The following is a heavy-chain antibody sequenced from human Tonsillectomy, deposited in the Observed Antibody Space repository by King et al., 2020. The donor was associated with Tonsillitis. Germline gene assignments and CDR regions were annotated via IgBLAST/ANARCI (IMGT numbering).Heavy chain of an antibody. V-gene: IGHV3-7*01. CDR2: IKKDGSEK. CDR1: GFTFSNYW. CDR3: ARCSGALLGSWPQPFHY. Sequence: VQLVESGGGLVQPGGSLRLSCAASGFTFSNYWMSWVRQAPGKGLEWVANIKKDGSEKHYVDSVKGRCTISRDNAKNSLYLQLNTLRAEDTAVYYCARCSGALLGSWPQPFHYWGQGTLVTVPS. D-gene: IGHD3-10*02. J-gene: IGHJ4*02.